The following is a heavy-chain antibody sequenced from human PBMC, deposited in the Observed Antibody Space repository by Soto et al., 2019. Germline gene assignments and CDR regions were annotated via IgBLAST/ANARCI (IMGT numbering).Heavy chain of an antibody. CDR2: ISYDGSNK. J-gene: IGHJ4*02. Sequence: GGSLRLSCAASGFTLSSYGMHWVRQAPGKGLEWVAVISYDGSNKYYADSVKGRFTISRDNSKNTLYLQMNSLRAEDTAVYYCAKDLSGYDLPFDYWGQGTLVTVSS. D-gene: IGHD5-12*01. CDR3: AKDLSGYDLPFDY. V-gene: IGHV3-30*18. CDR1: GFTLSSYG.